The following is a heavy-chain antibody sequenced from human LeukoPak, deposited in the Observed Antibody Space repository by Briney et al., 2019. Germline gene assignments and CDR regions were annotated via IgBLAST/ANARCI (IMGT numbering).Heavy chain of an antibody. J-gene: IGHJ5*02. V-gene: IGHV1-69*01. D-gene: IGHD3-16*01. CDR1: GGTFSSYA. CDR2: IIPIFGTA. CDR3: ARAWPGQLRWGSWFDP. Sequence: GSSVKVSCKASGGTFSSYAISWVRQAPGQGLEWMGGIIPIFGTANYAQKFQGRVTITADESTSTAYMELSSLRSEDTAVYYCARAWPGQLRWGSWFDPWGQGTLVTVSS.